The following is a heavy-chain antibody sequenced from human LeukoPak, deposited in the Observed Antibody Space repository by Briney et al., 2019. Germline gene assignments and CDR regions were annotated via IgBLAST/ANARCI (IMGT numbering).Heavy chain of an antibody. J-gene: IGHJ6*03. CDR3: ARVDTKSYGSAYMDV. CDR2: ISFTSGTI. CDR1: GLTFSRSS. Sequence: GSLRLSCAASGLTFSRSSINWVRQAPGKGLEWVAYISFTSGTIYYADSVEGRFTVSRDNARNSSFLQLNALRVEDTAVYYCARVDTKSYGSAYMDVWGSGTTVTVSS. D-gene: IGHD3-10*01. V-gene: IGHV3-48*04.